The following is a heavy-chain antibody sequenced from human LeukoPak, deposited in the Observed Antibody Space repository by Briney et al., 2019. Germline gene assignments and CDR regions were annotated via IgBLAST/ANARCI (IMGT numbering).Heavy chain of an antibody. V-gene: IGHV3-64D*06. CDR2: ISSNGGST. Sequence: GGSLRLSCSASGFTFSSYAMHWVRQAPGKGLEYVSAISSNGGSTYYADSVKGRFTISRDNSKNTLYLQMSSLRVEDTAVYYCARSGYGDIHFDYRGQGTLVTVSS. J-gene: IGHJ4*02. CDR3: ARSGYGDIHFDY. CDR1: GFTFSSYA. D-gene: IGHD4-17*01.